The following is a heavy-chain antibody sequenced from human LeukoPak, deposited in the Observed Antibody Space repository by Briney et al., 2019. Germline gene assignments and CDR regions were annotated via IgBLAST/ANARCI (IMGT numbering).Heavy chain of an antibody. CDR2: ISDNSGNT. CDR1: GFTFSSFA. V-gene: IGHV3-23*01. J-gene: IGHJ4*02. Sequence: GGSLRLSCAASGFTFSSFAMSWVRQAPGQGLEWVSAISDNSGNTYYADSVKGRFTISRDNSENTLYLQMNTLRAEDTAVYYCARDRHKYNYDSGGYPPYWGQGTLVTVSS. D-gene: IGHD3-22*01. CDR3: ARDRHKYNYDSGGYPPY.